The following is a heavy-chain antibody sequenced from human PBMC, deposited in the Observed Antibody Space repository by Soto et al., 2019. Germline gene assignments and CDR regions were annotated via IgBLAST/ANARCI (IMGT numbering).Heavy chain of an antibody. D-gene: IGHD6-13*01. J-gene: IGHJ4*02. CDR3: AKVSSSWYYFDY. V-gene: IGHV3-23*01. CDR2: ISGSGGST. Sequence: GGSLRLSCAACGFTFSSYAMSWVRQAPGKGLEWVSAISGSGGSTYYADSVKGRFTISRDNSKNTLYLQMNSLRAEDTAVYYCAKVSSSWYYFDYWGQGTLVTVSS. CDR1: GFTFSSYA.